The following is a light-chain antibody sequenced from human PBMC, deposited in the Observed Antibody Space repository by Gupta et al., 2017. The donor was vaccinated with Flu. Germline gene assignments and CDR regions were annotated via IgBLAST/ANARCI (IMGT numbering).Light chain of an antibody. V-gene: IGKV1-5*03. J-gene: IGKJ1*01. CDR1: QRINTW. CDR2: TAS. CDR3: QQYDSYPRT. Sequence: PSTLSASVGDRVTITCRASQRINTWLAWYQQKPGKDPKLLISTASSLESGVPSRFSGSGSGTEFTLTISSLQPDDFATYYCQQYDSYPRTFGQGTKVEIK.